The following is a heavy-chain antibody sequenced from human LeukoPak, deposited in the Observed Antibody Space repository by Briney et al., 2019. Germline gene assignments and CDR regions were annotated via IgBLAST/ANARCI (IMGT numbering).Heavy chain of an antibody. CDR2: IYRDGST. CDR3: ATRPGMGINYFDL. V-gene: IGHV3-53*01. J-gene: IGHJ2*01. CDR1: GFTVSGSY. Sequence: GGSLRLSCAASGFTVSGSYMSWVRHAPGRGRECVSDIYRDGSTYYADSVKGRFAISRDNSRNTVYLEMNNLSAEDTAVYYCATRPGMGINYFDLWGRGTLVTVSS. D-gene: IGHD1-1*01.